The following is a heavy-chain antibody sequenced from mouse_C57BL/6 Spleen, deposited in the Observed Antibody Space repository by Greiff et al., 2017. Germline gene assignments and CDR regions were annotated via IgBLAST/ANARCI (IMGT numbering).Heavy chain of an antibody. Sequence: VQLQQSDAELVKPGASVKISCKVSGYTFTDHTIHWMKQRPEQGLEWIGYIYPRDGSTKYNEKFKGKATLTADKSSSTAYMQLNSLTSEDSAVYFCAREDYGSEEDWYFDVWGTGTTVTVSS. D-gene: IGHD1-1*01. V-gene: IGHV1-78*01. CDR1: GYTFTDHT. CDR3: AREDYGSEEDWYFDV. J-gene: IGHJ1*03. CDR2: IYPRDGST.